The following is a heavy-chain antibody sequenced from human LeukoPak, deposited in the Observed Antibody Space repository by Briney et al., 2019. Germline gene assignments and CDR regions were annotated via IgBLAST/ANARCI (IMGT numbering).Heavy chain of an antibody. CDR2: IWSDGTNK. CDR1: GFTFNHYG. J-gene: IGHJ4*02. V-gene: IGHV3-33*06. Sequence: PGRSLRLSCAAAGFTFNHYGMHWVRQAPGKGLEWVAVIWSDGTNKYYTDSVKGRFTISRVDSVNTVYLQMNSLRPEDTGVYYCAKDAQRGFDYSNSLEYWGQGTPVTVST. D-gene: IGHD4-11*01. CDR3: AKDAQRGFDYSNSLEY.